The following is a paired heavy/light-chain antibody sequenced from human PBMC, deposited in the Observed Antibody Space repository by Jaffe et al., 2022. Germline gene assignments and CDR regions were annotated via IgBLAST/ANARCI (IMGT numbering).Heavy chain of an antibody. J-gene: IGHJ4*02. Sequence: QVQLQESGPGLVKASETLSLTCTVSGGSVTTYYWTWIRQPPGKGLEWIGNIYNGGTTYYNPSLKSRVTISLETSKNQFSLSLSSVTAADTAVYYCARVNGWYHPPGYWGQGTLVTVSS. V-gene: IGHV4-59*02. CDR2: IYNGGTT. D-gene: IGHD6-19*01. CDR1: GGSVTTYY. CDR3: ARVNGWYHPPGY.
Light chain of an antibody. J-gene: IGKJ2*01. CDR2: GAS. Sequence: ETIMTQSPATLSVSPGERATLSCRASQSVGSNLAWYQQKPGQAPRLLIYGASTRATGIPARFSGSGSGTEFTLTINSLQSEDFVVYFCHQYYNWPMYTFGQGTKLEIK. V-gene: IGKV3-15*01. CDR1: QSVGSN. CDR3: HQYYNWPMYT.